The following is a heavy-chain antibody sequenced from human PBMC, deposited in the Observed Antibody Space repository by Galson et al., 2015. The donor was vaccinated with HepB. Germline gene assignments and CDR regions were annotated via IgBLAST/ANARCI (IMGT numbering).Heavy chain of an antibody. Sequence: SETLSLTCTVSGGSISSNYWSWIRQPPGKGLEWIGYIHYSGSTNYNPSLKSRVTISIDRSKNQFSLKLSSVTAADTAVYYCARLYCTSTTCYLDYWGQGTLVTVSS. V-gene: IGHV4-59*08. CDR1: GGSISSNY. CDR3: ARLYCTSTTCYLDY. D-gene: IGHD2-2*01. J-gene: IGHJ4*02. CDR2: IHYSGST.